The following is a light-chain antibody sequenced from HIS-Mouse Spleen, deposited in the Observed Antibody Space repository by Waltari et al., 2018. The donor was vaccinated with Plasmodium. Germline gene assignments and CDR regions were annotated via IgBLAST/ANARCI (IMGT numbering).Light chain of an antibody. Sequence: QSALTQPPSASGSPGQSVTISCTGTSSDVGGYNYVPWYQQHPGKAPKLMLYAVSKRPSGVPDRFSGSKSGNTASLTVSGLQAEDEADYYCSSYAGSNNVVFGGGTKLTVL. CDR2: AVS. V-gene: IGLV2-8*01. J-gene: IGLJ2*01. CDR1: SSDVGGYNY. CDR3: SSYAGSNNVV.